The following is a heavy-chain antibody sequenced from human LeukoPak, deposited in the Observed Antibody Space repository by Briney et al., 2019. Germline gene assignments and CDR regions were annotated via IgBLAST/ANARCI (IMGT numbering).Heavy chain of an antibody. V-gene: IGHV4-31*03. CDR2: KYYSGSA. J-gene: IGHJ3*02. CDR1: GVSVSDGRYC. Sequence: SETLSLTCNVSGVSVSDGRYCWTWIRQHPGKGLEWIGYKYYSGSAKYNPSLKSRLTISIDTSKNQFSLHLSSVTAADTATYYCATPYCSSISCLDVFNMWGQGTRVTVSS. CDR3: ATPYCSSISCLDVFNM. D-gene: IGHD2-2*01.